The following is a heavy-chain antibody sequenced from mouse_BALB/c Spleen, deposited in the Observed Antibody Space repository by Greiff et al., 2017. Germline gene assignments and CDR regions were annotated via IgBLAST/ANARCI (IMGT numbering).Heavy chain of an antibody. CDR2: IDPANGNT. CDR1: GFNIKDTY. V-gene: IGHV14-3*02. D-gene: IGHD1-1*01. Sequence: EVQRVESGAELVKPGASVKLSCTASGFNIKDTYMHWVKQRPEQGLEWIGRIDPANGNTKYDPKFQGKATITADTSSNTAYLQLSSLTSEDTAVYYCARDYYGSSYDWDFDVWGAGTTVTVSS. CDR3: ARDYYGSSYDWDFDV. J-gene: IGHJ1*01.